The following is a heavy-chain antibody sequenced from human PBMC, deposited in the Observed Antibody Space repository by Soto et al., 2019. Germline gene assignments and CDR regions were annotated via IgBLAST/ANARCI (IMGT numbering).Heavy chain of an antibody. Sequence: QVQLVRSGAEVKKPGSSVKVSCKASGGTFSSYAISWVRQAPGQGLEWMGGIIPISGTANYAQKFQGRVTITADESTSTVYMGLSSLRSEDTAVYFCARSQGSSTSLEIYYYYYYGMDVWGQGTTVTVSS. CDR2: IIPISGTA. D-gene: IGHD2-2*01. J-gene: IGHJ6*02. CDR1: GGTFSSYA. V-gene: IGHV1-69*01. CDR3: ARSQGSSTSLEIYYYYYYGMDV.